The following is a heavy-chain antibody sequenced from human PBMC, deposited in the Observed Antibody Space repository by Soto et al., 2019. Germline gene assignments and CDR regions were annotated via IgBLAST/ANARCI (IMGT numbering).Heavy chain of an antibody. Sequence: QVQLQQWGAGLLKPSETLSLTCAVYGGSFSGYYWSWIRQPPGKGPEWIGEINHSGSTNYNPSLTSRVTLSVDTSKNQFSLRLRTVTAADTAVYYCAIGLVRGVPHFAYWGQGTLVTVSS. CDR2: INHSGST. V-gene: IGHV4-34*01. J-gene: IGHJ4*02. CDR3: AIGLVRGVPHFAY. CDR1: GGSFSGYY. D-gene: IGHD3-10*01.